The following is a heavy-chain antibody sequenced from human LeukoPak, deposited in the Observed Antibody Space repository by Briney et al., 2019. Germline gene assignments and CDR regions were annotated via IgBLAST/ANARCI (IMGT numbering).Heavy chain of an antibody. CDR3: ARVVGSGSYLDY. CDR2: IYCSGRT. J-gene: IGHJ4*02. D-gene: IGHD3-10*01. CDR1: GGSISSYY. V-gene: IGHV4-59*01. Sequence: TSETLSLTCTVSGGSISSYYWSWIRQPPGKGLEWIGYIYCSGRTNYNPSLKSRVTISVDTSKNQFSLKLSSVTAADPAVYYCARVVGSGSYLDYWGQGPLVTVSS.